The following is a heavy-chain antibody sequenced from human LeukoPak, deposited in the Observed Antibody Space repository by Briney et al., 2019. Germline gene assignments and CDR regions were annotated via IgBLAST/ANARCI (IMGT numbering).Heavy chain of an antibody. J-gene: IGHJ4*02. V-gene: IGHV3-74*01. D-gene: IGHD5-24*01. CDR1: GFTFSNAW. Sequence: PGGSLRLSCAASGFTFSNAWMSWVRQAPGKGLEWVSSTNSDGSSTGYTDSVKGRFTVSRDNAKNTLYLQMNSLRAEDTAVYYCARARWYSSDYWGQGTLVTVSS. CDR3: ARARWYSSDY. CDR2: TNSDGSST.